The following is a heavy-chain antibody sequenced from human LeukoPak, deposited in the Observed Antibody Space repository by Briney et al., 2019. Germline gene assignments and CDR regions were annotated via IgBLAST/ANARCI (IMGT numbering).Heavy chain of an antibody. CDR2: ISGSGGST. D-gene: IGHD3-22*01. CDR1: GFTFSSYA. CDR3: ARTYYYDSSGYFDY. V-gene: IGHV3-23*01. J-gene: IGHJ4*02. Sequence: PGGSLRLSCAASGFTFSSYAMSWVRQAPGKGLEWVSAISGSGGSTYYADSVKGWFTISRDNAKNSLYLQMNSLRAEDTAVYYCARTYYYDSSGYFDYWGQGTLVTVSS.